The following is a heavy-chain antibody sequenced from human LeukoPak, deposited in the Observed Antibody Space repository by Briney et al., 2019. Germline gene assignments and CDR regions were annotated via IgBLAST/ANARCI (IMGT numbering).Heavy chain of an antibody. CDR3: ATLRRGDTAMATEYFQH. V-gene: IGHV4-30-2*01. D-gene: IGHD5-18*01. J-gene: IGHJ1*01. CDR2: IYHSGST. CDR1: GGSISSGGYY. Sequence: PSETLSLTCTVSGGSISSGGYYWSWIRQPPGKGLEWIGYIYHSGSTYYNPSLKSRVTISVDTSKNQFSLKLSSVTAADTAVYYCATLRRGDTAMATEYFQHWGQGTLVTVSS.